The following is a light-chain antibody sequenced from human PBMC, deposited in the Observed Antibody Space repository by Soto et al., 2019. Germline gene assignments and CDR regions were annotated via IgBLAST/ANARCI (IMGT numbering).Light chain of an antibody. J-gene: IGKJ1*01. CDR3: QQHNNWPPWT. CDR1: QGISNY. CDR2: AAS. Sequence: DIQMTQSPSSLSASVGDRVTITCRASQGISNYLAWYQQKPGKVPTLLIYAASSLQSGVPSRFSGSGSGTDFTLTISSLQSEDSAVYYCQQHNNWPPWTFGQGTKVDIK. V-gene: IGKV1-27*01.